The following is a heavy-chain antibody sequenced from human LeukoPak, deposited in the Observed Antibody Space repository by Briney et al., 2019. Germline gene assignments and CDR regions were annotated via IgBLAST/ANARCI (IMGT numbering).Heavy chain of an antibody. D-gene: IGHD1-14*01. CDR2: IRSKAYGGTT. J-gene: IGHJ4*02. CDR1: GFTFGDYA. Sequence: PGRSLRLSCTASGFTFGDYAMSWFRQAPGKGLEWVGFIRSKAYGGTTEYAASVKGRFTISRDDSKSIAYLQMNSLKTEDTGVYYCTRVVSVANLDYWGQGTLVTVSS. CDR3: TRVVSVANLDY. V-gene: IGHV3-49*03.